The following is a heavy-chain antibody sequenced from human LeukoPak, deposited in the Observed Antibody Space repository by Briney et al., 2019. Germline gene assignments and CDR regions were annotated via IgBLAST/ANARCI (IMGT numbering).Heavy chain of an antibody. V-gene: IGHV1-2*04. CDR1: GYTFSGYY. D-gene: IGHD6-19*01. J-gene: IGHJ5*02. Sequence: GSVKVSCKASGYTFSGYYMHWVRQAPGQGPEWMGWINSNKGGTNYAQKLQGWVTMTKDTSISTAYMEQNRLRSDEPAVYYCARWYSSGWYGHGPFDPWGQGTLLTVSS. CDR2: INSNKGGT. CDR3: ARWYSSGWYGHGPFDP.